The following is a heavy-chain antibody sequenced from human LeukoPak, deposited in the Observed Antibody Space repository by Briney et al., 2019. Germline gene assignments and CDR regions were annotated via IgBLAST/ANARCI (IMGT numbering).Heavy chain of an antibody. V-gene: IGHV4-34*01. CDR2: INHSGST. D-gene: IGHD6-19*01. CDR3: ARERSSGWYQKYFQH. CDR1: GGSFSGYY. J-gene: IGHJ1*01. Sequence: SETLSLTCAVYGGSFSGYYWSWIRQPPGKGLEWIGEINHSGSTNYNPSLKSRVTMSVDTSKNQFSLKLSSVTAADTAVYYCARERSSGWYQKYFQHWGQGTLVTVSS.